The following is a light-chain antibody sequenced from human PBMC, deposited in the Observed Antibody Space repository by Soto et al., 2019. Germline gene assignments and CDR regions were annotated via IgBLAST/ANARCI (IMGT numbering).Light chain of an antibody. Sequence: DIQLTQSPSTLSASVGDRATITCRASQSISSWLAWYQQKPGKAPKLLVYKASSLESGLPSRFSSSGSETVFTLNISTLQPDDFASYYCQQYEAYPLTFGGGTKVEI. CDR2: KAS. V-gene: IGKV1-5*03. CDR1: QSISSW. J-gene: IGKJ4*01. CDR3: QQYEAYPLT.